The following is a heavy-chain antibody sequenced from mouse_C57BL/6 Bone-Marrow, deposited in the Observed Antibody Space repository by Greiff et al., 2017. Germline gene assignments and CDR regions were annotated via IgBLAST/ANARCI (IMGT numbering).Heavy chain of an antibody. Sequence: QVQLQQSGAELVRPGTSVKVSCKASGYAFTNYLIEWVKQRPGQGLEWIGVINPGSGGTNYNEKFKGKATLTADKSSSTAYMQLSSLTSEDSAVYFCARVGSSGEYYFDYWGQGTTLTVSS. J-gene: IGHJ2*01. V-gene: IGHV1-54*01. D-gene: IGHD3-2*02. CDR1: GYAFTNYL. CDR3: ARVGSSGEYYFDY. CDR2: INPGSGGT.